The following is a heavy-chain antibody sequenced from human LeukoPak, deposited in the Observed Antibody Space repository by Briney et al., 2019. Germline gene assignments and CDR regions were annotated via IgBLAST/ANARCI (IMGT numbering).Heavy chain of an antibody. Sequence: QPGGSLRLSCAASGFIVSSYYMNWVRQAPGKGLEWVSGLYSGGSAYYADSVKGRFTISRDKSKNTLYLQMNSLRAEDTAVYSCARGRGNYPSYYFYYWGQGTLVTVSS. D-gene: IGHD1-7*01. CDR1: GFIVSSYY. V-gene: IGHV3-53*01. J-gene: IGHJ4*02. CDR3: ARGRGNYPSYYFYY. CDR2: LYSGGSA.